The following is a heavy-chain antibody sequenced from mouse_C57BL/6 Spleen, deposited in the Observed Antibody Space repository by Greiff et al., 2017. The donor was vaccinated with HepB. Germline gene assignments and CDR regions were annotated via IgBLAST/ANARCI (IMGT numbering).Heavy chain of an antibody. CDR3: ARSPPRDYGSSYYAMDY. Sequence: QVQLQQSGAELARPGASVKMSCKASGYTFTSYTMHWVNQRPGQGLEWIGYINPSSGYTKYNQKFKDKATLTADKSSSTAYMQLSSLTSEDSAVYYCARSPPRDYGSSYYAMDYWGQGTSVTVSS. CDR1: GYTFTSYT. CDR2: INPSSGYT. V-gene: IGHV1-4*01. J-gene: IGHJ4*01. D-gene: IGHD1-1*01.